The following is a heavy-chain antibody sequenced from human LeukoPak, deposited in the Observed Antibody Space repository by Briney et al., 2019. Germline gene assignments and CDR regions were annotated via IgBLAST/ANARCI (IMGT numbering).Heavy chain of an antibody. J-gene: IGHJ3*02. CDR2: TYPGDSDT. D-gene: IGHD6-19*01. V-gene: IGHV5-51*01. CDR3: ARPLIPVAEDAFDI. CDR1: GYRFTNYW. Sequence: GGSLKISCKGSGYRFTNYWIGWVRQMPGKGLEWMGITYPGDSDTKYSPSFQGQVTISADKSISTAYLQWNSLKASDTAMYYCARPLIPVAEDAFDIWGQGTMVTVSS.